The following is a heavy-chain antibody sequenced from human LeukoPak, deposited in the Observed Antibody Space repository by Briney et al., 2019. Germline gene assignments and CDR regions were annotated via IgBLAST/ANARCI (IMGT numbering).Heavy chain of an antibody. CDR2: IRYDGSNK. V-gene: IGHV3-30*02. D-gene: IGHD6-19*01. Sequence: PGGSLRLSCAPSGFTFDNYAMHWVRQAPGKGLEWVAFIRYDGSNKYYADSVKGRFTISRDNSKNTLYLQMNSLRAEDTAVYYCATLGGSWLVPDNDYWGQGTLVTVSS. CDR1: GFTFDNYA. CDR3: ATLGGSWLVPDNDY. J-gene: IGHJ4*02.